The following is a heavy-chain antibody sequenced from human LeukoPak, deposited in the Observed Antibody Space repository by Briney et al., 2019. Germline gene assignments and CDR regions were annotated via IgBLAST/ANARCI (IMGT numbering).Heavy chain of an antibody. CDR2: INPNSGGT. Sequence: ASVKVSCKASGYTFTGHDINWVRQAPGQGLEWMGWINPNSGGTNYAQKFQGRVTMTRDTSISTAYMELSRLRSDDTAVYYCATEPLGYCSSASCSDYWGQGTLVTVSS. CDR3: ATEPLGYCSSASCSDY. CDR1: GYTFTGHD. J-gene: IGHJ4*02. D-gene: IGHD2-2*01. V-gene: IGHV1-2*02.